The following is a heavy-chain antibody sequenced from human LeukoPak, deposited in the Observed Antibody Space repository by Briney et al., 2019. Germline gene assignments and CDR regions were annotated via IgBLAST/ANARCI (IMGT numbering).Heavy chain of an antibody. CDR3: ARDLYYDSSGPYRY. CDR2: IKQDGGEK. D-gene: IGHD3-22*01. V-gene: IGHV3-7*01. J-gene: IGHJ4*02. CDR1: GFSFSDYS. Sequence: GGSLRLSCAASGFSFSDYSMNWVRQAPGKGLEWVANIKQDGGEKYYVDSVKGRFTISRDNAKNSLYLQMNSLRAEDTAVYYCARDLYYDSSGPYRYWGQGTLVTVSS.